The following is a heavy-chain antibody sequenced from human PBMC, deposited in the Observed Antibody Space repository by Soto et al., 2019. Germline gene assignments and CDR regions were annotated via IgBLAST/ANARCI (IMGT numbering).Heavy chain of an antibody. V-gene: IGHV1-18*01. CDR1: GYTFTSYG. Sequence: ASVKVSCKASGYTFTSYGISWVRRAPGQGLEWMGWISAYNGNTNYAQKLQGRVTMTTDTSTSTAYMELRSLRSDDTAVYYCARVEGKVPAATFDYWGQGTLVTVSS. J-gene: IGHJ4*02. CDR3: ARVEGKVPAATFDY. CDR2: ISAYNGNT. D-gene: IGHD2-2*01.